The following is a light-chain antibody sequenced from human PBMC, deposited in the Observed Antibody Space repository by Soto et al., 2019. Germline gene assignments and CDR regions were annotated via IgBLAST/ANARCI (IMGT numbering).Light chain of an antibody. CDR2: STN. J-gene: IGLJ3*02. CDR3: VLYMGSGIWV. V-gene: IGLV8-61*01. Sequence: QAVVTQEPSFSVSPGGTVTLTCGLSSGSVSTNYYPSWYQQTPGQAPRTLIYSTNTRSSGVPDRFSGSILGNKAALTITGAQADDESDYYCVLYMGSGIWVFGGGTKRTV. CDR1: SGSVSTNYY.